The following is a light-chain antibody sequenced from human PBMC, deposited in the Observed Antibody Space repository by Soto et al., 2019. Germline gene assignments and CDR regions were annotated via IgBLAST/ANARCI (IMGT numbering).Light chain of an antibody. CDR1: QSISSW. CDR3: QQRSNWPT. V-gene: IGKV1-5*01. CDR2: DAS. Sequence: DIQMTQSPSTLSASVGDRVTITCRASQSISSWLAWYQQKPGKAPKLLIYDASSLESGVPSRFSGSGSGTEFTLTISSLEPEDFAVYYCQQRSNWPTFGQWTKVDI. J-gene: IGKJ1*01.